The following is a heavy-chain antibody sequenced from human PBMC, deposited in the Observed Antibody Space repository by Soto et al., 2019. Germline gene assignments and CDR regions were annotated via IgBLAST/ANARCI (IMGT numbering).Heavy chain of an antibody. D-gene: IGHD3-16*02. V-gene: IGHV4-59*08. CDR2: IYYSGST. CDR1: GGSISSYY. Sequence: SETLSLTCTVSGGSISSYYWSWIRQPPGKGLEWIGYIYYSGSTNYNPSLKSRVTISVDTSKNQFSLKLSSVTAADTAVYYCARHYTDDYIWGSYRWGYYYMDVWAKGNTVTVSS. J-gene: IGHJ6*03. CDR3: ARHYTDDYIWGSYRWGYYYMDV.